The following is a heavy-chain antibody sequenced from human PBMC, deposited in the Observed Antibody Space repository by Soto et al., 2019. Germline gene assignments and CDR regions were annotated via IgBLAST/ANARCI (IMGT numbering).Heavy chain of an antibody. V-gene: IGHV3-11*01. CDR3: ARWVVDDFWSGYYSDF. CDR1: GFTFSDYF. Sequence: GGSLRLSCAASGFTFSDYFMSWIRQAPGKGLEWVSSISSSDSTIYYADSVKGRFTISRDNAKNSLYLQMNSLRAEDTAVYYCARWVVDDFWSGYYSDFWGQGTLVTVSS. D-gene: IGHD3-3*01. J-gene: IGHJ4*02. CDR2: ISSSDSTI.